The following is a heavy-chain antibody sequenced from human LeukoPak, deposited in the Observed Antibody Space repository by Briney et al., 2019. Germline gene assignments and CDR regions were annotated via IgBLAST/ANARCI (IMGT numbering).Heavy chain of an antibody. CDR3: ARGYILAVAGIDY. V-gene: IGHV4-39*07. CDR2: IYYSGST. CDR1: GGSISSSSYY. Sequence: SETLSLTCTVSGGSISSSSYYWGWIRQPPGKGLEWIGSIYYSGSTYYNPSLKSRVTISVDTSKNQFSLKLSSVTAADTAVYYCARGYILAVAGIDYWGQGTLVTVSS. D-gene: IGHD6-19*01. J-gene: IGHJ4*02.